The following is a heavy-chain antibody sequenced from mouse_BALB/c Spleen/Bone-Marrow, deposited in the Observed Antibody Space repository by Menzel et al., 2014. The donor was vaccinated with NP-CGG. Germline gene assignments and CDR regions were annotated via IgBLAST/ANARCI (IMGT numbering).Heavy chain of an antibody. CDR2: ISYRSGA. CDR1: GYSITGCY. V-gene: IGHV3-8*02. D-gene: IGHD2-3*01. CDR3: SSYDGYYSEY. Sequence: EVMLVESGPGLVKPSQTLYLSCSVTGYSITGCYLNWIRKFPGNKLECIGYISYRSGAYYSPYIIRGMSITRDTSKNQYYLQLNSVTTKATDEYSCSSYDGYYSEYWDQGTPLTVSS. J-gene: IGHJ2*01.